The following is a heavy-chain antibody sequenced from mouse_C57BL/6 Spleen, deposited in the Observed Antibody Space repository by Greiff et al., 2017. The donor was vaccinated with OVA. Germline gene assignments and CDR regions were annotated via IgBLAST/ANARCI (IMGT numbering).Heavy chain of an antibody. J-gene: IGHJ1*03. CDR1: GFTFSDYY. V-gene: IGHV5-16*01. Sequence: EVKLMESEGGLVQPGSSMKLSCTASGFTFSDYYMAWVRQVPEKGLEWVANINYDGSSTYYLDSLKSRFIISRDNAKNILYLQMSSLKSEDTATYYCARGGEDGEFDVWGTGTTVTVSS. CDR3: ARGGEDGEFDV. CDR2: INYDGSST. D-gene: IGHD1-1*01.